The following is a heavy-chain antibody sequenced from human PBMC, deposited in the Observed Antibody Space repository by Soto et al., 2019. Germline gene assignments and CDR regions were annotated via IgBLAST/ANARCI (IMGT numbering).Heavy chain of an antibody. CDR3: AKEAIYSASSRGWLDP. CDR2: IWYDGSND. D-gene: IGHD6-6*01. Sequence: QVQLVESGGGVVQPGRSLRLSCAASGFSFNDFAMHWVRQAPGKGLEWVALIWYDGSNDRYSDSVKGRFTISRDNSKDTLYLHMNSLRVEDTAVYFCAKEAIYSASSRGWLDPWGQGTLVTVSS. V-gene: IGHV3-33*06. J-gene: IGHJ5*02. CDR1: GFSFNDFA.